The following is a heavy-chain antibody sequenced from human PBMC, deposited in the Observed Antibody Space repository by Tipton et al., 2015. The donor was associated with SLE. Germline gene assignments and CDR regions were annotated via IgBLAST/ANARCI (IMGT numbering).Heavy chain of an antibody. CDR1: GGSISSGGYY. J-gene: IGHJ6*03. V-gene: IGHV4-31*03. CDR2: ISYSGST. D-gene: IGHD2-8*02. Sequence: TLSLTCTVSGGSISSGGYYWSWIRQYPGKGLEWIGYISYSGSTNYNSSLKSRLTISVDTSKNQFSLKLSSVTAADTAVYYCARDVGGYNTGWFPYYYYYMDVWGKGTRSPSP. CDR3: ARDVGGYNTGWFPYYYYYMDV.